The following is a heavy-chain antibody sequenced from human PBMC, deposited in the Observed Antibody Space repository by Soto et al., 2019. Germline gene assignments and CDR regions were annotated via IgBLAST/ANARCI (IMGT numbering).Heavy chain of an antibody. CDR2: IYYSGST. V-gene: IGHV4-39*01. Sequence: SETLSLTCTVSGGSISSSSYYWGWIRQPPGKGLEWIGSIYYSGSTYYNPSLKSRVTISVDTSKNQLSLKLSSVTAADTAVYYCARLSALTQVTPFNWNDTSYYYGMDVWGQGTTVTVSS. J-gene: IGHJ6*02. D-gene: IGHD1-1*01. CDR1: GGSISSSSYY. CDR3: ARLSALTQVTPFNWNDTSYYYGMDV.